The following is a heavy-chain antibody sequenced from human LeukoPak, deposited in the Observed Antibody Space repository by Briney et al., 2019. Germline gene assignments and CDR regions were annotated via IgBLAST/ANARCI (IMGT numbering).Heavy chain of an antibody. D-gene: IGHD5-24*01. Sequence: SETLSLTCAVSGGSISSSNWWSWVRPPPGKGLEWIGEIYHSGSTNYNPSLKSRVTISVDTSKNQFSLKLSSVTAEDTAVYYCARARSEIPRSFDYWGQGTRDSVSS. J-gene: IGHJ4*02. CDR3: ARARSEIPRSFDY. CDR2: IYHSGST. V-gene: IGHV4-4*02. CDR1: GGSISSSNW.